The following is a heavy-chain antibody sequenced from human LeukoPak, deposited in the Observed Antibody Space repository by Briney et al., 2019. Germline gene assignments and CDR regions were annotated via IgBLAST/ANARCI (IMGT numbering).Heavy chain of an antibody. CDR2: ISSSGSTI. CDR1: XXTFXXYE. D-gene: IGHD5-18*01. CDR3: ARDNGYSYGNFDY. Sequence: XXTFXXYEMXWVRQAPGKGLEWVSYISSSGSTIYYADSVKGRFTISRDNAKNSLYLQMNSLRAEDTAVYYCARDNGYSYGNFDYWGQGTLVTVSS. V-gene: IGHV3-48*03. J-gene: IGHJ4*02.